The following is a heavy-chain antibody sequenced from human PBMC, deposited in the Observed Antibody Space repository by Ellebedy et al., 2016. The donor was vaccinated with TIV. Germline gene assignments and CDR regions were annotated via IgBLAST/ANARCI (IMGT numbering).Heavy chain of an antibody. CDR1: GYTFIDYG. CDR3: ARYSGSGTYYRNGMDV. V-gene: IGHV1-18*01. J-gene: IGHJ6*02. Sequence: AASVKVSCKSSGYTFIDYGISWVRQAPGQGLDWMGWVSAYSGNTNYADNLQGRVTMTTDTSTDTAYMEVRSLRSDDTAVYYCARYSGSGTYYRNGMDVWGQGTTVTVSS. CDR2: VSAYSGNT. D-gene: IGHD3-10*01.